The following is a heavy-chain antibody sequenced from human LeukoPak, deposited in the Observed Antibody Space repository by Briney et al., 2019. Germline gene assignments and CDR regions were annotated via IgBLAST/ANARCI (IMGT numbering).Heavy chain of an antibody. J-gene: IGHJ6*02. Sequence: GGSLRLSCAASGFTFDDYAMHWVRQAPGKGLEWVSLISGDGGSTYYADSVKGRFTISRDNSKNSLYLQMNSLRTEDTVLYYCAKDSGSGSYYYYYGMDVWGQGTTVTVSS. CDR3: AKDSGSGSYYYYYGMDV. V-gene: IGHV3-43*02. CDR1: GFTFDDYA. D-gene: IGHD1-26*01. CDR2: ISGDGGST.